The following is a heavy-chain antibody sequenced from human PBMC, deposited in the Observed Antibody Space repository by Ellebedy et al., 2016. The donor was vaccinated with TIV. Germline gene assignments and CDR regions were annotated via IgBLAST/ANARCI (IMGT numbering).Heavy chain of an antibody. D-gene: IGHD4-17*01. J-gene: IGHJ5*02. V-gene: IGHV1-69*04. CDR1: GGTFSSYA. Sequence: AASVKVSCKASGGTFSSYAISWVRQAPGQGLEWMGRIIPILGIANYAQKFQGRVTITADKSTSTAYMELSSLRSEDTAVYYCARSPVTTNILGWFDPWGQGTLVTVSS. CDR3: ARSPVTTNILGWFDP. CDR2: IIPILGIA.